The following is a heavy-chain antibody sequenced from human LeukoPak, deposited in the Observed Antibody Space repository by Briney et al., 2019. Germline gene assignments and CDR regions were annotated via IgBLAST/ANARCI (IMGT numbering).Heavy chain of an antibody. D-gene: IGHD2-15*01. Sequence: GGSLRLSCAASGFIFRTYWMSWVRQAPGQGLEWVANIKQDGSERYYVDSVKGRFTISRDNAKNSLYLQMNSLRDEDTAVYYCASDSPGYSSGSYFTYWGQGTLVTVSS. CDR2: IKQDGSER. V-gene: IGHV3-7*03. CDR3: ASDSPGYSSGSYFTY. J-gene: IGHJ4*02. CDR1: GFIFRTYW.